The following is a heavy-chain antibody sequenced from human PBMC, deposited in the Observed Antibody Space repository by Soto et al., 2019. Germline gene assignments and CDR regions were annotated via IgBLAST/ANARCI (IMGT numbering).Heavy chain of an antibody. V-gene: IGHV5-10-1*01. CDR3: ASETMSFGESPRASGIDV. CDR2: IDPSDSYT. D-gene: IGHD3-10*01. J-gene: IGHJ6*02. CDR1: GYSFTSYW. Sequence: PGESLKISCKGSGYSFTSYWISWVRQMPGKGLEWMGRIDPSDSYTNYSPSFQGHVTISADKSISTAYLQWSSLKASDTAMYYCASETMSFGESPRASGIDVWAQGTTGTFSS.